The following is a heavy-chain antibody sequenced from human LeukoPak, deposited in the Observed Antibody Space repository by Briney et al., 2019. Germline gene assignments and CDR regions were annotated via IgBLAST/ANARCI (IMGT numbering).Heavy chain of an antibody. V-gene: IGHV3-7*04. CDR3: ARGSSGSYLGAFDI. Sequence: GGSLRLSCAASGFTFISYWMTWVRQAPGKGLEWVANIKQDGSEIYYVDSVKGRFTISRDNAKNSLYLQMNSLRAEDTAVYCCARGSSGSYLGAFDIWGQGTMVTVSS. J-gene: IGHJ3*02. CDR2: IKQDGSEI. D-gene: IGHD3-22*01. CDR1: GFTFISYW.